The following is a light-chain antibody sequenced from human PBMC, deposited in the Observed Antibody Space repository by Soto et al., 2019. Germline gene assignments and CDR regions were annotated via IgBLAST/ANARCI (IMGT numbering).Light chain of an antibody. CDR2: GAS. CDR1: QSVSSN. Sequence: EIVMTQSPATLSVSPGERATLSCRASQSVSSNLAWYQQKPGQAPRLLIHGASTRATGIPARFSGSGSGTEFTLTISSLQSEDFAVYYCQQYNNWPQTFGQGTKVKIK. V-gene: IGKV3-15*01. J-gene: IGKJ1*01. CDR3: QQYNNWPQT.